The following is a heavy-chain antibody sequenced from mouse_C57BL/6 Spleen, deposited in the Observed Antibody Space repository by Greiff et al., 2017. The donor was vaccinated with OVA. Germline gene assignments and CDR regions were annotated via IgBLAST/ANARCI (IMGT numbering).Heavy chain of an antibody. CDR2: INPSSGGT. D-gene: IGHD2-1*01. V-gene: IGHV1-53*01. Sequence: VQLPQPGSALVKPGASVKLSCKASGYTFNSYWMHWVQQRPGQGLEWIGNINPSSGGTHYTEKFKSKATRTVDKAPSTASMELSGLTSEESAVYNCARGRDMVENYWGQGTTLTVSS. J-gene: IGHJ2*01. CDR1: GYTFNSYW. CDR3: ARGRDMVENY.